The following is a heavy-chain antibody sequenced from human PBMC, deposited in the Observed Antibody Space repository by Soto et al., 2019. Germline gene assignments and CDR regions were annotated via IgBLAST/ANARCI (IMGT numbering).Heavy chain of an antibody. CDR1: GFNFGGFG. J-gene: IGHJ3*02. V-gene: IGHV3-33*01. D-gene: IGHD2-15*01. Sequence: QVQLVESGGGVVQPGRSLRLSCGASGFNFGGFGMHWVRQTPGKGLEWVAGIRYDGSKTFYGDSVKGRFTISRDNPKNTLYLQMDSLRAEDTALFYCARYCSGGSCHSGAFDIWGQGTMVTVSS. CDR3: ARYCSGGSCHSGAFDI. CDR2: IRYDGSKT.